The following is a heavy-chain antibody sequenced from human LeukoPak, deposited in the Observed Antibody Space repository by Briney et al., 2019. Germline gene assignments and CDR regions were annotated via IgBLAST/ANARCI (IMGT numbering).Heavy chain of an antibody. CDR3: ARYYDRSGYYYYYGMDV. CDR1: GGSISSSSYY. J-gene: IGHJ6*02. V-gene: IGHV4-39*01. CDR2: IYYSGST. Sequence: SETLSLICTVSGGSISSSSYYWGWIRQPPGKGLEWIGSIYYSGSTYYNPSLESRVTISVDTSKNQFSLKLSSVTAADTAVYYCARYYDRSGYYYYYGMDVWGQGTTVTVSS. D-gene: IGHD3-22*01.